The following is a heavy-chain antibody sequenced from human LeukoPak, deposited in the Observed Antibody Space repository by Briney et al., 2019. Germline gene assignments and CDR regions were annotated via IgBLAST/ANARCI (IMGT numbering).Heavy chain of an antibody. CDR1: GGSISTYY. CDR2: IYYSGSN. J-gene: IGHJ6*02. D-gene: IGHD2-2*02. Sequence: SDTRSLTCTVSGGSISTYYWSWIRQPPGKGLEWIGYIYYSGSNYSNPSLKSRVTISVDTSKNQFSLKLSSVTAADTAVYFCARHAGGCNSASCYNYYYYGMDVWGQGTTVTVSS. V-gene: IGHV4-59*08. CDR3: ARHAGGCNSASCYNYYYYGMDV.